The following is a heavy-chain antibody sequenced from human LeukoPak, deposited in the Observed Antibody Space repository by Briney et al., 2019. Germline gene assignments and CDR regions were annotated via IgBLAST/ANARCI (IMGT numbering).Heavy chain of an antibody. CDR2: IIPLCGTA. D-gene: IGHD1-7*01. CDR1: GGTFSSYA. CDR3: AGGGMTGTITGWFDS. Sequence: SVKVSCKASGGTFSSYAISWVRQAPGQGLEWMGGIIPLCGTANYARKFQGRVTITADESTSTAYLELRSLRSEETAAYYCAGGGMTGTITGWFDSWGQGTLVTVSS. J-gene: IGHJ5*01. V-gene: IGHV1-69*13.